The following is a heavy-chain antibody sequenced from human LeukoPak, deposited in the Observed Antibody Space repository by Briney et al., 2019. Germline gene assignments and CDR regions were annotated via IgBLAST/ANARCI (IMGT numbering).Heavy chain of an antibody. CDR3: ARGGLDFDY. CDR1: GGSISSGGYY. CDR2: IYYSGST. J-gene: IGHJ4*02. Sequence: SETLSPTCTVSGGSISSGGYYWSWIRQHPGKGLEWIGYIYYSGSTYYNPSLKSQVTILVDTSKNQFSLKLSSVTAADTAVYYCARGGLDFDYWGQGTLVTVSS. V-gene: IGHV4-31*01.